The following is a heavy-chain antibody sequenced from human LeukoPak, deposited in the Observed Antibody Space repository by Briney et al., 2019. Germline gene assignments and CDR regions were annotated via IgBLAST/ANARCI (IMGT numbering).Heavy chain of an antibody. CDR2: ISYDGSNK. CDR3: ARDAQKWGSHYYYYMDV. V-gene: IGHV3-30*03. D-gene: IGHD1-26*01. CDR1: GFTFRSFG. Sequence: GGSLRLSCAASGFTFRSFGMHWVRQAPGKGLEWVAVISYDGSNKYYADSVKGRFTISRDNSKNTLYLQMNSLRAEDTAVYYCARDAQKWGSHYYYYMDVWGKGTTVTVSS. J-gene: IGHJ6*03.